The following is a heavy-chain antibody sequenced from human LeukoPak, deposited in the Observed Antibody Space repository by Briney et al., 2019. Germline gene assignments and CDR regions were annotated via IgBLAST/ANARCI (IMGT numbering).Heavy chain of an antibody. CDR1: EFTFSGYS. CDR2: ISSSSSTI. Sequence: GGSLRLSCAASEFTFSGYSMNWVRQAPGKGLEWVSYISSSSSTIYYADSVKGRFTISRDNAQNSLYLQMNSLRVEDTAVYYCARDSTLGAFDIWGQGTMATVSS. V-gene: IGHV3-48*01. D-gene: IGHD3-10*01. J-gene: IGHJ3*02. CDR3: ARDSTLGAFDI.